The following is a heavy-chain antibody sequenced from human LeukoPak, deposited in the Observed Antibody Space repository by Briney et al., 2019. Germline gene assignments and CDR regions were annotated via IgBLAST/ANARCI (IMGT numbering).Heavy chain of an antibody. CDR1: GGTFSSYA. Sequence: GASVKVSCKASGGTFSSYAISWVRQAPGQGLEWMGGIIPIFGTANYAQKFQGRVTVTADESTSTAYMELSSLRSEDTAVYYCAREDYYDSGSNDCWGQGTLVTVSS. J-gene: IGHJ4*02. D-gene: IGHD3-22*01. CDR3: AREDYYDSGSNDC. CDR2: IIPIFGTA. V-gene: IGHV1-69*13.